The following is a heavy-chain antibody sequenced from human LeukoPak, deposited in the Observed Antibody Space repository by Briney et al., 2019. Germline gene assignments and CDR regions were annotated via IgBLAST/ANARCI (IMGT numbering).Heavy chain of an antibody. CDR3: ARSARRWQLVPYYSYYCLDV. Sequence: GASVKVSCKASGYTFTGYYMHWVRQAPRQGLEWMGWINPNMGGTNYAQKFQGRVTMTRDTSISTAYMELSRLRSDDTAVYYCARSARRWQLVPYYSYYCLDVWGKGTTVTVS. D-gene: IGHD6-6*01. CDR1: GYTFTGYY. V-gene: IGHV1-2*02. CDR2: INPNMGGT. J-gene: IGHJ6*03.